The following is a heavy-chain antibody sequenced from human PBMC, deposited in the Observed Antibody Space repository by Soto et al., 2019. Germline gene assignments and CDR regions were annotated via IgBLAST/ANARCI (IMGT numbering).Heavy chain of an antibody. V-gene: IGHV1-18*01. CDR3: ARDPPPPDY. CDR2: ISAYNGNT. J-gene: IGHJ4*02. CDR1: GYTFASYA. Sequence: QVQLVQSGAEVKKPGASVKVSCKASGYTFASYAISWMRQAPGQGLEWMGWISAYNGNTNYAQKPXGRGPMTTDPSTSTAYMELRSLRSDDTAVYYCARDPPPPDYWGQGTLVTVSS.